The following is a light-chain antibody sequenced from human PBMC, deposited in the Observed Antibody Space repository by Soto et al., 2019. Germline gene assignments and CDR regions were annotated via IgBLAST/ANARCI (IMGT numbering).Light chain of an antibody. J-gene: IGKJ1*01. CDR3: MQTLQTWT. V-gene: IGKV2-28*01. Sequence: DIVMTQSPLSLPVTPGEPASISCRSSQSLLYSNGYNYLDWYLQKPGQSPQLLIYLGSNRASGVPDRFSGSGSGTDFTLEISRVEAEDVGVYYCMQTLQTWTFGQGTKVEIK. CDR2: LGS. CDR1: QSLLYSNGYNY.